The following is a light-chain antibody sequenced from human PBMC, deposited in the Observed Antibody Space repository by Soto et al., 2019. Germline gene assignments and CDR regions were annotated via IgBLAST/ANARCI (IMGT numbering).Light chain of an antibody. V-gene: IGLV2-14*01. Sequence: QSALTQPASVSGSPGQSITISCTGTSSDVGGYNYVSWYQQHPGKAPKLMIYEVSNRPSGVSNRFSGSKSGNTASLTISGLQAEHEADYYCSSYTSSSTYVFGTGTKLTVL. CDR2: EVS. CDR1: SSDVGGYNY. CDR3: SSYTSSSTYV. J-gene: IGLJ1*01.